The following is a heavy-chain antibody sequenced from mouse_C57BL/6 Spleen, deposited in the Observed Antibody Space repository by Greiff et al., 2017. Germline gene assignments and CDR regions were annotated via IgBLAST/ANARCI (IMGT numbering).Heavy chain of an antibody. CDR2: ISYDGSN. D-gene: IGHD4-1*01. CDR1: GYSITSGYY. CDR3: ARVLTLYAMDY. V-gene: IGHV3-6*01. J-gene: IGHJ4*01. Sequence: EVHLVESGPGLVKPSQSLSLTCSVTGYSITSGYYWNWIRQFPGNKLEWMGYISYDGSNNYNPSLKNRISITRDTSKNQFFLKLNSVTTEDTATYYCARVLTLYAMDYWGQGTSVTVSS.